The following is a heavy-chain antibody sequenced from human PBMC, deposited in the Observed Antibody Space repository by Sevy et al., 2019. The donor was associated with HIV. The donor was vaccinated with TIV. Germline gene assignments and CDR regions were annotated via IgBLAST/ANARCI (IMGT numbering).Heavy chain of an antibody. CDR1: QFNFDTYA. CDR2: IWYDGSSK. V-gene: IGHV3-33*01. CDR3: AINMVHAGGYDSYLNF. D-gene: IGHD5-12*01. Sequence: GGSLRLSCVASQFNFDTYAIHWVRQAPGKGLEWVAMIWYDGSSKDYAESVKGRFAISRDNSQNTAFLQMNSLRAEDTGVYYCAINMVHAGGYDSYLNFWGQGSLVTVSS. J-gene: IGHJ4*02.